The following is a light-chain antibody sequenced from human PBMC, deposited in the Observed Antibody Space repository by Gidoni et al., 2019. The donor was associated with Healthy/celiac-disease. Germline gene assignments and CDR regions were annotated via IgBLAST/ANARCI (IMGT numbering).Light chain of an antibody. J-gene: IGKJ1*01. Sequence: DIQMTQSPSSLSASVGDRVTITGQASQDISNYLNWYQQKPGKAPKLLIYDASNLETGVPSRFSGSGSGTDFTFTISSLQPEDIATYYCQQYDNLPRTFGQGTKVEIK. V-gene: IGKV1-33*01. CDR2: DAS. CDR1: QDISNY. CDR3: QQYDNLPRT.